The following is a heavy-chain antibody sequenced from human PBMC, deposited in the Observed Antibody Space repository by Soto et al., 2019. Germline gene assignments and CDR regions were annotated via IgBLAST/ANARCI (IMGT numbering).Heavy chain of an antibody. CDR1: GYTFTGYY. V-gene: IGHV1-2*02. CDR2: INPNSGGT. D-gene: IGHD3-10*01. Sequence: GASVKVSCKASGYTFTGYYMHWVRQAPGQGLEWMGWINPNSGGTNYAQKFQGRVTMTRDTSISTAYMELSRLRSDDTAVYYCSRALYGSGSYYSFDYWGQGTLVTVSS. CDR3: SRALYGSGSYYSFDY. J-gene: IGHJ4*02.